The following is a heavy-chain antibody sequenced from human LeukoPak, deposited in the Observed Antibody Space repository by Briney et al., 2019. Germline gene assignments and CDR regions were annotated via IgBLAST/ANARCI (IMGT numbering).Heavy chain of an antibody. V-gene: IGHV3-48*03. CDR3: AREGSGWSFDY. J-gene: IGHJ4*02. CDR1: GFTFSSYE. D-gene: IGHD6-19*01. CDR2: ISDSGSSI. Sequence: GGSLRLSCAASGFTFSSYEMNWVRQALGKGLEWVSYISDSGSSIYYADSVKGRFTISRDDAKNSLYLQMNSLRAEDTAVYYCAREGSGWSFDYWGQGTLVIVSS.